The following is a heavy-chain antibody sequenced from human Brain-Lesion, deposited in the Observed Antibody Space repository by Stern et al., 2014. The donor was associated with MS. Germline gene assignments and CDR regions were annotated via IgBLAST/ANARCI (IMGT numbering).Heavy chain of an antibody. Sequence: QVQLVQSGAEVKKPGASVKVSCKASGYTFTGYYMHWVRQAPGQGLEGMGWINPKSGGTNYAQKFQGWVTMTRDTSINTAYMELSRLRSDDTAVYYCATYYYDSTGYNDFWGQGTLGTGSA. CDR2: INPKSGGT. CDR1: GYTFTGYY. V-gene: IGHV1-2*04. D-gene: IGHD3-22*01. CDR3: ATYYYDSTGYNDF. J-gene: IGHJ4*02.